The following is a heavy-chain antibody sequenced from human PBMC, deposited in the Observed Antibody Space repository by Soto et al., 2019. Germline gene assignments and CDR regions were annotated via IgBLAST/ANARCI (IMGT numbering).Heavy chain of an antibody. CDR1: GFIFRSYG. CDR3: AKQGIEVAETDYFDY. Sequence: ESGGGVVHPGKSLRLSCAATGFIFRSYGVHWVRQAPGKGLEWVALISHDGNNAYYADAVNGRFTISRDNAKNTVSLQMNSLRAEDTAVYYCAKQGIEVAETDYFDYWGQGALVTVAS. CDR2: ISHDGNNA. V-gene: IGHV3-30*18. J-gene: IGHJ4*02. D-gene: IGHD6-19*01.